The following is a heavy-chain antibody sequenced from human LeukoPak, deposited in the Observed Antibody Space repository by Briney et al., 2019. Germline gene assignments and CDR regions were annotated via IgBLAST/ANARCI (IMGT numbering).Heavy chain of an antibody. J-gene: IGHJ4*02. Sequence: GASVKVSCKASGYTFTSYDINWVRQATGQGLEWMGWMNPNSGNTGYAQKFQGRVTMTRSTSISTAYMELSSLRSEDTAVYYCARGGILWFGELLYYFDYWGQGTLVTVSS. CDR3: ARGGILWFGELLYYFDY. CDR2: MNPNSGNT. CDR1: GYTFTSYD. V-gene: IGHV1-8*01. D-gene: IGHD3-10*01.